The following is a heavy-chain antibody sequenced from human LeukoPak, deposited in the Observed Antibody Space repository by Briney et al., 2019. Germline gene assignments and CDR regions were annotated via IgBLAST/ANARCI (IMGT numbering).Heavy chain of an antibody. CDR2: IRRDGSEK. CDR1: GFTFSTYW. V-gene: IGHV3-7*01. Sequence: GGSLRLSCAASGFTFSTYWMSWVRQAPGKGLEWVANIRRDGSEKYYVDSVKGRFTISRDNSKNSLYLQMNSLRAEDTAVYYCAREVVPAAYSLFFDYWGQGALVTVSS. D-gene: IGHD2-2*01. CDR3: AREVVPAAYSLFFDY. J-gene: IGHJ4*02.